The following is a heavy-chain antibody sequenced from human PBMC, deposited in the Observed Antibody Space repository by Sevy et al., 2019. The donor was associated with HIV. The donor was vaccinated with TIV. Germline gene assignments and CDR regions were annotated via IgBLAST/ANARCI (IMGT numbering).Heavy chain of an antibody. D-gene: IGHD6-13*01. CDR3: ARDKEAAADP. CDR1: GFTFSSYA. Sequence: LSLTCAASGFTFSSYAMHWVRQAPGKGLQWVAVISYDGSNKYYADPVKGRFTISRDNSKNTLYLQMNSLRAEDTAVYYCARDKEAAADPWGQGTLVTVSS. J-gene: IGHJ5*02. CDR2: ISYDGSNK. V-gene: IGHV3-30-3*01.